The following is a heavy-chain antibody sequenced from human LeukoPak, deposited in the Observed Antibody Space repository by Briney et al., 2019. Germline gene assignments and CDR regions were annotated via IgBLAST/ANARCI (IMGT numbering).Heavy chain of an antibody. D-gene: IGHD5-18*01. V-gene: IGHV3-64*01. CDR2: ISNNGGYT. J-gene: IGHJ6*03. CDR1: GFTFSSYA. Sequence: GGSLRLSCAASGFTFSSYAMHWVRQAPGKGLEFVSGISNNGGYTYYANSVKGRFIIPRDNSKNTLDLQMGSLRVADMAVYYCARDSVPYSPPTYYYYMDVWGKGTTVTVSS. CDR3: ARDSVPYSPPTYYYYMDV.